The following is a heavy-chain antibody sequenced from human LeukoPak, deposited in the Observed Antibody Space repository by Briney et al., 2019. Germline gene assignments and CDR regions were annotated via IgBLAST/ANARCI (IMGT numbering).Heavy chain of an antibody. D-gene: IGHD4-17*01. Sequence: GGSLRLSCAASGFTVRSNYMSWVRQAPGKGLEWVSVIYSGGSTYYADSVKGRFTISRDTSKNTLYVQMNSLRAEDTAVYYCAREIRDTVTTYGDYWGQGTLVTVSS. J-gene: IGHJ4*02. CDR2: IYSGGST. V-gene: IGHV3-53*01. CDR3: AREIRDTVTTYGDY. CDR1: GFTVRSNY.